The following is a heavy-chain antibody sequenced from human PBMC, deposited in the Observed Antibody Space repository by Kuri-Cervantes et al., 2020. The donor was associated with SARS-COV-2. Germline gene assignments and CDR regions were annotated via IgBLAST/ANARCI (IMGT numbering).Heavy chain of an antibody. Sequence: GESLKISCAASGFTFSSYAMSWVRQAPGKGLEWVALISDDGSYKDYADSVKGRMTISRDNSDNRLSLLMDSLRDEDTAVYYCARVSRITIFGVANDAFDIWGQGTMVTVSS. D-gene: IGHD3-3*01. CDR2: ISDDGSYK. J-gene: IGHJ3*02. CDR3: ARVSRITIFGVANDAFDI. CDR1: GFTFSSYA. V-gene: IGHV3-30*03.